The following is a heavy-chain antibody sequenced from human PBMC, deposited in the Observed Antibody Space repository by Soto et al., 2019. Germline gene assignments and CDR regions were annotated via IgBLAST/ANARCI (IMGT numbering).Heavy chain of an antibody. CDR3: ARRGYSSSWYYYYYYGMDV. Sequence: ASVKVSCKASGYTFTSYAMHWVRQAPGQRLEWMGWINAGNGNTEYAQKFQGRVAMTGDTSTSTAYMELSSLRSEDTAVYYCARRGYSSSWYYYYYYGMDVWGQGTTVTVSS. CDR1: GYTFTSYA. D-gene: IGHD6-13*01. V-gene: IGHV1-3*01. J-gene: IGHJ6*02. CDR2: INAGNGNT.